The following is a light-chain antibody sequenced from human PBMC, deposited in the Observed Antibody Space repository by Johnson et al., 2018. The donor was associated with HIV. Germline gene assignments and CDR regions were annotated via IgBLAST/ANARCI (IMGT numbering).Light chain of an antibody. CDR1: SSNIGNNY. CDR2: EKN. J-gene: IGLJ1*01. V-gene: IGLV1-51*02. Sequence: SVLTQPPSVSAAQGQKVTISCSGSSSNIGNNYVSWYQQLPGTAPKLLIYEKNKRPSGIPDRFSGSKSGTSATLGITRLQTGDEADYYCGTWDSSLRNGFFGTGTKVTVL. CDR3: GTWDSSLRNGF.